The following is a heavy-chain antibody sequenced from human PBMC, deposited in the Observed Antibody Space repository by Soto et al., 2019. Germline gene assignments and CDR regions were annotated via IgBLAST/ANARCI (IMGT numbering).Heavy chain of an antibody. CDR3: ARGDREDILVVVGARPGEYGTDI. CDR2: IAHDGSSA. J-gene: IGHJ6*02. V-gene: IGHV3-30-3*01. Sequence: QVQLVESGGGVVQPGGSLRLSCAASGFTFRNHAMHWVRQAPGKGLECLAVIAHDGSSAFYRDSVKGRFTVSSDNSKNTLYLYMNSLRSEDTGVYYCARGDREDILVVVGARPGEYGTDIWGQGTTVIVSS. D-gene: IGHD2-15*01. CDR1: GFTFRNHA.